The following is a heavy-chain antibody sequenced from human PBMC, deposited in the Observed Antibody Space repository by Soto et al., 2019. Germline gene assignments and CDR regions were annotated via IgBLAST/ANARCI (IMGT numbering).Heavy chain of an antibody. Sequence: GASVKVSCKASGGTFSSYAISWVRQAPGQGLEWMGGIIPIFGTANYAQKFQGRVTITADESTSTAYMELSSLRSEDTAVYYCARGRIAARHTHYYYYYGMDVWGQGTTVTVSS. CDR2: IIPIFGTA. CDR1: GGTFSSYA. D-gene: IGHD6-6*01. CDR3: ARGRIAARHTHYYYYYGMDV. J-gene: IGHJ6*02. V-gene: IGHV1-69*13.